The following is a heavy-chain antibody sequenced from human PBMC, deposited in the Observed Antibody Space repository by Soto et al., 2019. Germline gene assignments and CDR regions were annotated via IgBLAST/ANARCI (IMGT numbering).Heavy chain of an antibody. CDR1: GYSFTTYA. CDR2: INAGTGIA. J-gene: IGHJ6*03. CDR3: ARGPFVVVVAATDYYYYYMDF. V-gene: IGHV1-3*01. D-gene: IGHD2-15*01. Sequence: ASVKVSCKASGYSFTTYAMHWVRQAPGQRLEWMGWINAGTGIAKYSQKFQDRVSISRDTSANTAYMELSSLRSEDTAVYYCARGPFVVVVAATDYYYYYMDFWGKGTTVTVSS.